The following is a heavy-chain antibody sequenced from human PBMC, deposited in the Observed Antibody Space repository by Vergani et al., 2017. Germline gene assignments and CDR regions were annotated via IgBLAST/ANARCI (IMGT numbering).Heavy chain of an antibody. D-gene: IGHD5-18*01. CDR3: ARETFVTSWYGYRFHDMDG. J-gene: IGHJ6*03. CDR1: GGSISSGSYY. CDR2: IYTSGST. Sequence: QVQLQESGPGLVKPSQTLSLTCTVSGGSISSGSYYWSWIRQPAGKGLEWIGRIYTSGSTNYNPSLKSRVTVSVDTSKTQISLRLTSVTAEDTAVYYCARETFVTSWYGYRFHDMDGWGKGATVTVSS. V-gene: IGHV4-61*02.